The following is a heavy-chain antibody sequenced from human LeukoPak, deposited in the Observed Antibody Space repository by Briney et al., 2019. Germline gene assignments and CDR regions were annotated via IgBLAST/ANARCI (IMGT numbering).Heavy chain of an antibody. CDR2: INHSGST. CDR1: GGSFSGYY. V-gene: IGHV4-34*01. Sequence: SETLSLTCAVYGGSFSGYYWSWIRQPPGKGLEWVGEINHSGSTNYNPSLKRRVTISVETSKTHFSLKLSSVTAADTAVYYCARGVVPAINWFDPWGQGTLVTVSS. CDR3: ARGVVPAINWFDP. J-gene: IGHJ5*02. D-gene: IGHD2-2*01.